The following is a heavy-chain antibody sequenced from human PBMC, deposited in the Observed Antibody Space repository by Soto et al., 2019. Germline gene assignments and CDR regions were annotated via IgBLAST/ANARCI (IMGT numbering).Heavy chain of an antibody. Sequence: PGGSLRLSCAASGFTFSSYAMSWVRQAPGKGLEWVSAISGSGGSTYYAGSVKGRFTISRDNSKNTLYLQMNSLRAEDTAVYYCAAPKIVATPYYFDYWGQGTLVTVSS. CDR1: GFTFSSYA. CDR2: ISGSGGST. V-gene: IGHV3-23*01. D-gene: IGHD5-12*01. CDR3: AAPKIVATPYYFDY. J-gene: IGHJ4*02.